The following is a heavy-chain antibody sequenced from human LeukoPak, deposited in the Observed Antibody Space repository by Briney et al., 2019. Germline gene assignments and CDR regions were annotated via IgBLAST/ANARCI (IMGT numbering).Heavy chain of an antibody. V-gene: IGHV3-21*01. CDR2: ISSSSSYI. D-gene: IGHD3-3*01. Sequence: PGGSLRLSCAASGFTFSSYSMNWVRQAPGKGLEWVSSISSSSSYIYYADSVKGRFTISRDNAKNSLYLQMNSLRAEDMAVYYCARDDFGVVIRRTYGMDVWGQGTTDTVSS. CDR3: ARDDFGVVIRRTYGMDV. CDR1: GFTFSSYS. J-gene: IGHJ6*02.